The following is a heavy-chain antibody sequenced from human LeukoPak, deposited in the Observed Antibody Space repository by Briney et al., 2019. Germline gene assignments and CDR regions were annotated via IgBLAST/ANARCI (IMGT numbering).Heavy chain of an antibody. CDR3: ARWGTSYDFWSGYSLAYYYYYMDV. J-gene: IGHJ6*03. D-gene: IGHD3-3*01. CDR1: GYTFTSYG. CDR2: ISAYNGNT. Sequence: ASVEVSCKASGYTFTSYGISWVRQAPGQGLEWMGWISAYNGNTNYAQKLQGRVTMTADTSTSTAYMELRSLRSDDTAVYYCARWGTSYDFWSGYSLAYYYYYMDVWGKGTTVTVSS. V-gene: IGHV1-18*01.